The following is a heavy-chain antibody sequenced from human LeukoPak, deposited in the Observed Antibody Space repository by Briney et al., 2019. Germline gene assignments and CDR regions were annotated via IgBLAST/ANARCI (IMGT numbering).Heavy chain of an antibody. CDR2: IYSSGTT. D-gene: IGHD1-1*01. CDR3: ARDANARAWDY. CDR1: GDPINNYF. V-gene: IGHV4-4*07. J-gene: IGHJ4*02. Sequence: PSETLSLTCTVSGDPINNYFWTWIRQPAGKGLEWIGRIYSSGTTNYNPSLKSRLIMSVDTSKNQFSLNLSSVTAGDTAVYYCARDANARAWDYWGQGILVTVSS.